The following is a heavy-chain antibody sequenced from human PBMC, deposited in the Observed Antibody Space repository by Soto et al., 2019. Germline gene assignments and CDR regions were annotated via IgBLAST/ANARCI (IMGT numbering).Heavy chain of an antibody. J-gene: IGHJ4*02. V-gene: IGHV3-64D*06. D-gene: IGHD3-10*01. CDR1: GFTFSSYA. CDR2: ISSNGGST. CDR3: VISPFGELIFDS. Sequence: GGSLRLSCSASGFTFSSYAMHWVRQAPGKGLEYVSAISSNGGSTYYADSVKGRFTISRDNSKNTLYLQMSSLRAEDTAVYYCVISPFGELIFDSWSQGTLAPVSS.